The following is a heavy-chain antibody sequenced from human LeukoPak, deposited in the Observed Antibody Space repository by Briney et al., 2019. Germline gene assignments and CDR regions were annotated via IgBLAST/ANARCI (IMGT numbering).Heavy chain of an antibody. J-gene: IGHJ4*02. D-gene: IGHD6-13*01. Sequence: PGGSLRLSCAASGFTFSSYGMHWVRQAPGKGLEWVAVISYDGSNKYYADSVKGRFTISRDNSKNTLFLQMNSLRAEDTAIYFCAKAPSSWELLIDYWGQGTLVTVSS. V-gene: IGHV3-30*18. CDR3: AKAPSSWELLIDY. CDR1: GFTFSSYG. CDR2: ISYDGSNK.